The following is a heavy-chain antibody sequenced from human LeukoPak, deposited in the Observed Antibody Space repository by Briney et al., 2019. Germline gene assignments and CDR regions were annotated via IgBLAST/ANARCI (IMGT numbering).Heavy chain of an antibody. J-gene: IGHJ4*02. CDR1: GFTFSSYA. D-gene: IGHD3-9*01. Sequence: PGGSPRLSCAASGFTFSSYAMHRVRPAPGKGLGWVAVISYDGSNKYYADSVKGRFTISRDNSKNTLYLQMNSRKAEDTAVYYCARTSGVGYYDILTGYFDYWGQGTLVTVSS. V-gene: IGHV3-30-3*01. CDR2: ISYDGSNK. CDR3: ARTSGVGYYDILTGYFDY.